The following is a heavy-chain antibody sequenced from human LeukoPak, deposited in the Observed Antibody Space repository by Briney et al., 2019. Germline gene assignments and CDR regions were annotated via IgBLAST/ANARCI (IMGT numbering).Heavy chain of an antibody. CDR1: GFAFSNQA. V-gene: IGHV3-23*01. D-gene: IGHD6-19*01. CDR2: ISYSGDIT. CDR3: AKDDRRTSGWYFFDY. Sequence: PGGSLRLSCAASGFAFSNQAMGWVRQASGKGLEWVSVISYSGDITYYADSVKGRFTISRDNSKNTLFLQMNRLRAEDTAVYYCAKDDRRTSGWYFFDYWGQGTLVTVSS. J-gene: IGHJ4*02.